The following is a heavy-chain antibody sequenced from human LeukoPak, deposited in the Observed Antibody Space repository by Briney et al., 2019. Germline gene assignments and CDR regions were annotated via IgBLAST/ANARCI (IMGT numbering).Heavy chain of an antibody. V-gene: IGHV3-66*03. CDR1: GFTVSSNS. CDR2: IYSDNT. Sequence: PGGSLRLSCTVSGFTVSSNSMSWVRQAPGKGLEWVSFIYSDNTHYSDSVKGRFTISRDNSKNTLYLQMNSLRAEDTAVYYCAKSAGAITFWGVDYWGQGTLVTVSS. CDR3: AKSAGAITFWGVDY. J-gene: IGHJ4*02. D-gene: IGHD3-16*01.